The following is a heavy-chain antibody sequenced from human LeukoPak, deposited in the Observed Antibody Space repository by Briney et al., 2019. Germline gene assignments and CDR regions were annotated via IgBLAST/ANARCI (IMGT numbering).Heavy chain of an antibody. J-gene: IGHJ4*02. CDR1: GGSISSGGYY. V-gene: IGHV4-31*03. CDR3: AREGLGSGAQVDY. CDR2: IYYNGST. Sequence: SQTLSLTCTVSGGSISSGGYYWSWIRQHPGKGLEWIGYIYYNGSTYYNPSLKSRVTISVDTSKNQFSLKLSSVTAADTAVYYCAREGLGSGAQVDYWGQGTLVAVSP. D-gene: IGHD3-10*01.